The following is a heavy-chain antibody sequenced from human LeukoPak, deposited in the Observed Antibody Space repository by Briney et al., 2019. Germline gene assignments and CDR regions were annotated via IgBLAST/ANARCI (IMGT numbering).Heavy chain of an antibody. CDR2: INPNSGGT. J-gene: IGHJ4*02. D-gene: IGHD6-13*01. CDR1: GYTYTSYN. V-gene: IGHV1-2*02. CDR3: GRDGIAAAICGYY. Sequence: ASVKVCCTGSGYTYTSYNKHWVRQAPGQGLEWMGWINPNSGGTNYAQKFQGRVTMTSDTSISTAYMEQSRLISDDTAVYNCGRDGIAAAICGYYWVQGTLVTVSS.